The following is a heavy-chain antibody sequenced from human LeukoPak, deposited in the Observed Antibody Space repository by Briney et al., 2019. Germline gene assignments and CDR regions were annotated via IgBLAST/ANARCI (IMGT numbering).Heavy chain of an antibody. CDR1: GGSFTDYY. D-gene: IGHD5-12*01. Sequence: SETLSLTCAVYGGSFTDYYWSWIRQTPGKGLEWIGGVHHSGTTNYNPSLKSRVTISVDTSKNQFSLKVTSVTAADTALYYCARAYNGYDYPWGQGTLVTVSS. V-gene: IGHV4-34*01. CDR3: ARAYNGYDYP. J-gene: IGHJ5*02. CDR2: VHHSGTT.